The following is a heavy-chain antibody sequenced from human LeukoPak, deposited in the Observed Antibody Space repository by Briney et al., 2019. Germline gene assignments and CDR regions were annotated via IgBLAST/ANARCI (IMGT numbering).Heavy chain of an antibody. CDR1: GYTFSSYG. J-gene: IGHJ3*02. Sequence: ASVKVSCKASGYTFSSYGIGWVRQAPRQGLEWMGWITAGNGNTNYAQKVQGRVTMTTDTPTSTAYMELRSLRSDDTAVYFCARDLARGYSYGYNAFDIWGQGTMVTVSS. CDR3: ARDLARGYSYGYNAFDI. CDR2: ITAGNGNT. D-gene: IGHD5-18*01. V-gene: IGHV1-18*01.